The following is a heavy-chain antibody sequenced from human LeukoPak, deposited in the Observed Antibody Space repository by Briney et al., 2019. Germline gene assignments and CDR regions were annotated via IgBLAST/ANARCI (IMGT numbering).Heavy chain of an antibody. V-gene: IGHV4-4*07. D-gene: IGHD2-2*01. Sequence: SETLSLTCTVSGGSISSYYWSWIRQPAGKGLEWIGRIYASGSTNYNPSHKSRVTMSVDTSKNQFSLKLSSVTAADTAVYYCARDSGPDIVVVPAASTDAFDIWGQGTMVTVSS. CDR1: GGSISSYY. CDR2: IYASGST. J-gene: IGHJ3*02. CDR3: ARDSGPDIVVVPAASTDAFDI.